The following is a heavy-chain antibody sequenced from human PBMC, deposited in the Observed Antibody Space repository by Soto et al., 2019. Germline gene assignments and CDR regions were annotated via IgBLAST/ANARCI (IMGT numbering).Heavy chain of an antibody. CDR3: ARGPIAVADFEYFQH. CDR1: GFTFKNYA. CDR2: ISGSGGGT. V-gene: IGHV3-23*01. Sequence: GGSLRLSCAASGFTFKNYAMSWVRQAPGKGLEWVSAISGSGGGTYYADSVKGRFTISRDISKNTLYLQMNSLRAEDAAVYYCARGPIAVADFEYFQHWGQGTLVTVSS. J-gene: IGHJ1*01. D-gene: IGHD6-19*01.